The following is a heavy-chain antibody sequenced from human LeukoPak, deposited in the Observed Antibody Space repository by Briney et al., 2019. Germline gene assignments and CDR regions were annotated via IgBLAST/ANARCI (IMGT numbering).Heavy chain of an antibody. CDR1: GFTFSSYS. CDR3: ARVSLVATITVYHYMDV. D-gene: IGHD5-12*01. Sequence: GGSLRLSCAASGFTFSSYSMNWVRQAPGKGLEWVSYISSSSSTIYYADSVKGRFTISRDNAKNSLYLQMNSLRAEDTAVYYCARVSLVATITVYHYMDVWGKETTVTVSS. J-gene: IGHJ6*03. V-gene: IGHV3-48*01. CDR2: ISSSSSTI.